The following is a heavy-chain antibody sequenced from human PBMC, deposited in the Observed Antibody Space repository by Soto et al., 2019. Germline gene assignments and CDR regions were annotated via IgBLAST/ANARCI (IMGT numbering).Heavy chain of an antibody. CDR3: ARDPIPNRYYYYGMDV. CDR1: GGSISSGGYY. Sequence: SETLSLTCTVSGGSISSGGYYWSWIRQHPGKGLEWIGYIYYSGSTYYNPSLKSRVTISVDTSKNQFSLKLSSVTAADTAVYYCARDPIPNRYYYYGMDVWGQGTTVTVSS. J-gene: IGHJ6*02. CDR2: IYYSGST. V-gene: IGHV4-31*03.